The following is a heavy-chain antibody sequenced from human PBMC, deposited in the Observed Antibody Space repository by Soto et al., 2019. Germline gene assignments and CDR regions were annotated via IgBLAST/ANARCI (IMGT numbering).Heavy chain of an antibody. Sequence: SETLSLTCTVSGGSISSSSYYWGWIRQPPGKGLEWIGSIYYSGSTYYNPSLKSRVTISVDTSKNQFSLKLSSVTAADTAVYYCASFTTTDKLRFVSAFDIWGQGTMVTVSS. V-gene: IGHV4-39*01. J-gene: IGHJ3*02. D-gene: IGHD5-12*01. CDR1: GGSISSSSYY. CDR3: ASFTTTDKLRFVSAFDI. CDR2: IYYSGST.